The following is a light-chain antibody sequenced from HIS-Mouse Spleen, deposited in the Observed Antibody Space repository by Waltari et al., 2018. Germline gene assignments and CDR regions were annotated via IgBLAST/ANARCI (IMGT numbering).Light chain of an antibody. Sequence: QSVLTQPPSASGTPGQRVTIPCSGSSSNIGSNYVYWYQQLPGTAPKLLIARNNKRPSGVPDGFSGARSGTSASLAISGLRSEDEADYYCAAWDDSLSGYVFGTGTKVTVL. V-gene: IGLV1-47*01. CDR2: RNN. J-gene: IGLJ1*01. CDR3: AAWDDSLSGYV. CDR1: SSNIGSNY.